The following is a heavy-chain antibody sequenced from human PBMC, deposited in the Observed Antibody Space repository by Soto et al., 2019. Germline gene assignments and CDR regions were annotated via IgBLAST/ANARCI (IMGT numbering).Heavy chain of an antibody. J-gene: IGHJ5*02. V-gene: IGHV6-1*01. Sequence: PSQTLPLTCAISGDSVSSNSAAWNWIRQSPSRGLEWLGRTYYRSKWYNDYAVSVKSRITINPDTSKNQFSLQLNSVTPEDTAVYYCARSRPDIVVVSNDWFDPWGRGTLVTVSS. D-gene: IGHD3-22*01. CDR3: ARSRPDIVVVSNDWFDP. CDR1: GDSVSSNSAA. CDR2: TYYRSKWYN.